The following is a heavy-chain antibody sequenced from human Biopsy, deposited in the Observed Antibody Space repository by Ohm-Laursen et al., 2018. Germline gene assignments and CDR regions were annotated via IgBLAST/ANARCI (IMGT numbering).Heavy chain of an antibody. J-gene: IGHJ4*02. CDR2: ISPKSGDT. CDR3: ALQSVAQMKNFDY. Sequence: ASVKVSCNASGFSFTGYYIHWVRQAPGQGLEWMGWISPKSGDTNYAHKFQGNITITRDTSISTAYMEMSRLRCDDTAVYYCALQSVAQMKNFDYWGQGTLVTVSS. D-gene: IGHD6-19*01. CDR1: GFSFTGYY. V-gene: IGHV1-2*02.